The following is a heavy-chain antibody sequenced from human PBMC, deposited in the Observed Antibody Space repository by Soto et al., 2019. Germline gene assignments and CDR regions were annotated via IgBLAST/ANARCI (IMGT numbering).Heavy chain of an antibody. CDR3: AIVGMTLQLHYYYYGMDV. CDR1: GYTFTSYD. D-gene: IGHD1-1*01. J-gene: IGHJ6*02. V-gene: IGHV1-8*01. CDR2: MNPNSGNT. Sequence: SVKGSCKASGYTFTSYDINWGRQATGQGLEWMGWMNPNSGNTGYAQKFQGRVTMTRNTSISTAYMELSSLRSEDTAVYYCAIVGMTLQLHYYYYGMDVWGQGTTVTVSS.